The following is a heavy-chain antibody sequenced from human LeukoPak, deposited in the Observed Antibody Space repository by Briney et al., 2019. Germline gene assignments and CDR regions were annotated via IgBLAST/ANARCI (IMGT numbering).Heavy chain of an antibody. CDR2: IYYTGST. V-gene: IGHV4-59*08. CDR3: ARETNGSGSYHDY. D-gene: IGHD3-10*01. CDR1: GGSISSYY. J-gene: IGHJ4*02. Sequence: SETLSLTCTVSGGSISSYYWSWIRQPPGKGLEWIGYIYYTGSTNYNPSLKSRVTISIDTSKNQFSLKLSSVTAADTAVYYCARETNGSGSYHDYWGQGTLVTVSS.